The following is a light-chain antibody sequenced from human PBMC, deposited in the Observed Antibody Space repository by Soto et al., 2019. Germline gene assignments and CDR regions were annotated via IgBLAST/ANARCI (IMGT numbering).Light chain of an antibody. CDR1: QSVSNN. Sequence: EIVFTQSPATLSLSPGERATLSCRASQSVSNNLAWYQQKPGQAPRLLIYDASNRATGIPARFSGSGSGTDFTLTISWLEPEDFAVYYCQRGDTFGQGTRLEIK. J-gene: IGKJ5*01. CDR3: QRGDT. CDR2: DAS. V-gene: IGKV3-11*01.